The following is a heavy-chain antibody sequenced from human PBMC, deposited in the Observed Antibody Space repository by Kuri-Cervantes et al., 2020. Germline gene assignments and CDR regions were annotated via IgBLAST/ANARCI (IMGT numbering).Heavy chain of an antibody. CDR1: GGSISSSNW. D-gene: IGHD3-10*01. J-gene: IGHJ3*02. Sequence: GSLRLSCAVSGGSISSSNWWSWVRQPPGKGLEWIGEIYHSGSTNYKPSLKSRVSISVDTSKNQFSLKLSSVTAADTAVYYCARGHELLWFGEPIWGDAFDIWGQGTMVTVSS. CDR2: IYHSGST. CDR3: ARGHELLWFGEPIWGDAFDI. V-gene: IGHV4-4*02.